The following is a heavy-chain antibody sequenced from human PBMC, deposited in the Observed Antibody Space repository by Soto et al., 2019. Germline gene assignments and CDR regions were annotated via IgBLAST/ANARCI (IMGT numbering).Heavy chain of an antibody. CDR2: IIPIFGTA. V-gene: IGHV1-69*13. D-gene: IGHD3-3*01. Sequence: GASVKVSCKASGGTFSSYAISWVRQAPGQGLEWMGGIIPIFGTANYAQKFQGRVTITADESTSTAYMELSSLRSEDTAVYYCARGRATIFGVEHYYYYGMDVWGQGTTVTVSS. CDR1: GGTFSSYA. J-gene: IGHJ6*02. CDR3: ARGRATIFGVEHYYYYGMDV.